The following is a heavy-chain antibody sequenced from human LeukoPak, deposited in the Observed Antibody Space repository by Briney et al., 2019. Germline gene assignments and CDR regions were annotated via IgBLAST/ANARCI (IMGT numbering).Heavy chain of an antibody. CDR2: IIPIFGIA. J-gene: IGHJ5*02. D-gene: IGHD3-3*01. Sequence: SVKVSCKASGGTFSSYAISWVRQAPGQGLEWMGGIIPIFGIANYAQKFQGRVTITADESTSTAYMELSSLRSEDTAVYYCARRSYYDFWSGYYREVEMSWFDPWGQGTLVTVSS. CDR1: GGTFSSYA. CDR3: ARRSYYDFWSGYYREVEMSWFDP. V-gene: IGHV1-69*01.